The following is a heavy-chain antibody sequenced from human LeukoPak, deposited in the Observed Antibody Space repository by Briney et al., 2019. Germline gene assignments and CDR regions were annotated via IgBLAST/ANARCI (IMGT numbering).Heavy chain of an antibody. CDR2: IKSDGSTT. J-gene: IGHJ5*01. CDR3: ARSDWLDS. Sequence: GGSLRLSCAASGFTLSSYWMHWVRQGPGKGLVWVSRIKSDGSTTSYADSVRGRFTISRDNAKNTLYLQMNSLRAEDTAEYYCARSDWLDSWGQGTLVTVSS. V-gene: IGHV3-74*01. CDR1: GFTLSSYW.